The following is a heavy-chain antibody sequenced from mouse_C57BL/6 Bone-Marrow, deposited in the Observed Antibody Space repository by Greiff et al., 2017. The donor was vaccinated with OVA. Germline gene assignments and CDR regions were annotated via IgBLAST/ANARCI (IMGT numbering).Heavy chain of an antibody. V-gene: IGHV1-18*01. Sequence: VEESGASVKIPCKASGYTFTDYNMDWVKQSHGKSLEWIGDINPNNGGTIYNQKFKGKATLTVDKSSSTAYMELRSLTSEDTAVYYCARHGGGSSNYFDYWGQGTTLTVSS. CDR3: ARHGGGSSNYFDY. CDR1: GYTFTDYN. J-gene: IGHJ2*01. CDR2: INPNNGGT. D-gene: IGHD1-1*01.